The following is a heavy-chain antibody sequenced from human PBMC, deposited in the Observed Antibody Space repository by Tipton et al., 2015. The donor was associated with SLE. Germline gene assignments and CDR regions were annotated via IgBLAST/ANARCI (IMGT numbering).Heavy chain of an antibody. CDR1: AGSIRSHY. V-gene: IGHV4-59*11. D-gene: IGHD1-26*01. CDR2: IYYSGST. CDR3: ARDRDSGNYFDY. Sequence: TLSLTCTVSAGSIRSHYWSWIRQPPGKGLEWIGYIYYSGSTNYNPSLKSRVTISVDTSKNQFSLKLNSVTAADTAVYYCARDRDSGNYFDYWGQGTLVTVSS. J-gene: IGHJ4*02.